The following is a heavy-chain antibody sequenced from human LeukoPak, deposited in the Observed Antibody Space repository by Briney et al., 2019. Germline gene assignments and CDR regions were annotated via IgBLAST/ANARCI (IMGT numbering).Heavy chain of an antibody. D-gene: IGHD6-19*01. J-gene: IGHJ4*02. CDR3: ARSALSGWYPFDY. V-gene: IGHV1-69-2*01. Sequence: ASVKVSCKVSGYTFTDYYMHWVQQAPGKGLEWMGLVDPEDGETIYAEKFQGRVTITADTSTDTAYMELSSLRSEDTAVYYCARSALSGWYPFDYWGQGTLVTVSS. CDR1: GYTFTDYY. CDR2: VDPEDGET.